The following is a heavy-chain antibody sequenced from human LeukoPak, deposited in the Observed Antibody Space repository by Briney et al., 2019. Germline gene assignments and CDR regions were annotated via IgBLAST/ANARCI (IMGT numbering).Heavy chain of an antibody. CDR3: ARGYSYGFGAFDI. D-gene: IGHD5-18*01. Sequence: PSETLSLTCTVSGGSISSYYWSWIRQTPGKGLEWIGYIYSSGSTNYNPFLKSRVTISGDTSKNQFSLKLRSVTAADTAVYFCARGYSYGFGAFDIWGQGTMVTVSS. CDR1: GGSISSYY. J-gene: IGHJ3*02. CDR2: IYSSGST. V-gene: IGHV4-59*08.